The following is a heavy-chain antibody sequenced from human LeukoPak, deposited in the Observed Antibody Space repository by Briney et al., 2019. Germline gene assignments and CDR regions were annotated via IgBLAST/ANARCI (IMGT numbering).Heavy chain of an antibody. V-gene: IGHV3-30*02. D-gene: IGHD3-3*01. CDR2: IRYDGSNK. J-gene: IGHJ4*02. CDR3: AKEAITIFGVIIEYSFDY. Sequence: GGSLRLSCAASGFTFSSYGMYWVRQAPGKGLEWVAFIRYDGSNKYYADSVKGRFTISRDNSKNTLYLQMNSLRAEDTAVYYCAKEAITIFGVIIEYSFDYWGQGALVTVSS. CDR1: GFTFSSYG.